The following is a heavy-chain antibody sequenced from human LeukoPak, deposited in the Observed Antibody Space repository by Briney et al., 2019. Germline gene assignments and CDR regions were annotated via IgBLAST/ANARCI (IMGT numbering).Heavy chain of an antibody. CDR3: ARVQWDRGGSFDI. Sequence: TSETLSLTCTVSGGSISSYYWSWIRQPPGKGLEWIGYIYYSGSTNYNPSPKSRVTISVDTSKNQFSLKLSSVTAADTAVYYCARVQWDRGGSFDIWGQGTMVTVSS. J-gene: IGHJ3*02. D-gene: IGHD1-26*01. CDR1: GGSISSYY. V-gene: IGHV4-59*01. CDR2: IYYSGST.